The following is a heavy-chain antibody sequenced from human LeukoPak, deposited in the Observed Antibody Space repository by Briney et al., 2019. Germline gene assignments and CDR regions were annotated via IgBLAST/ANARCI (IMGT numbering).Heavy chain of an antibody. CDR3: ARGSWYYYDSSRYPTFDY. J-gene: IGHJ4*02. D-gene: IGHD3-22*01. CDR1: GGSFSGYY. V-gene: IGHV4-34*01. CDR2: INHSGST. Sequence: SETLSLTCAVYGGSFSGYYWSWIRQPPGKGLEWIGEINHSGSTNYNPSLKSRVTISVDTSKNQFSLKLSSVTAADTAVYYCARGSWYYYDSSRYPTFDYWGQGTLVTVSS.